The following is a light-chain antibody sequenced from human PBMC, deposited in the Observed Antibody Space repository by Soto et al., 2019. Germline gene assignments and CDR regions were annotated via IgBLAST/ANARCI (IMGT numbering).Light chain of an antibody. CDR1: SSDVGSHNL. V-gene: IGLV2-23*02. CDR2: EVS. J-gene: IGLJ7*01. Sequence: QSALTQPASVSGSPGQSITISCTGTSSDVGSHNLVSWYQQHPGQAPKLMIYEVSKRPLGVSARFSASKSGNTASLTISGLQAGDGADYYCCPYGGGGAVFGGGTQLPVL. CDR3: CPYGGGGAV.